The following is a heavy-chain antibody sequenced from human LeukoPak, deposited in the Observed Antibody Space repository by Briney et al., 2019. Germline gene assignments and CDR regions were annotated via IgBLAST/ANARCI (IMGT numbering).Heavy chain of an antibody. CDR3: ARDVGVVMFDC. D-gene: IGHD3-3*01. CDR1: GFTFSSYS. J-gene: IGHJ4*02. Sequence: GGSLRLSCAASGFTFSSYSMNWVRQAPGKGLEWVSTIAGLGPNTHYADSVKGRFTISRDNSKNTVYLQMNSLRAEDTALYYCARDVGVVMFDCWGQGTLVTVSS. CDR2: IAGLGPNT. V-gene: IGHV3-23*01.